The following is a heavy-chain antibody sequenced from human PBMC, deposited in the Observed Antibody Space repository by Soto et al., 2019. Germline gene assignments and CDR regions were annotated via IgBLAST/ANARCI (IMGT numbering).Heavy chain of an antibody. Sequence: GGSLRLSCAASGFTFSTNAMSWVRHAPGMGLEFVSLISGSGNTVYYADSVKGRFTISRDNSKNTVSLQMNSLRAEDTAVYYCAKVGYDTYGYYLRSLDYWGQGTLVTVSS. J-gene: IGHJ4*02. V-gene: IGHV3-23*01. CDR3: AKVGYDTYGYYLRSLDY. D-gene: IGHD3-3*01. CDR2: ISGSGNTV. CDR1: GFTFSTNA.